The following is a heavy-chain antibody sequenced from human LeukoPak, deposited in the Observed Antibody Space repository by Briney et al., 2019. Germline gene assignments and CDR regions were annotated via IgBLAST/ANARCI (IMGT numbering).Heavy chain of an antibody. CDR1: GYTFTGYY. J-gene: IGHJ5*02. Sequence: ASVKVSCKASGYTFTGYYMHWVRQAPGHGLEWMGWINPNSGGTNYAQKFQGRVTMTRDTSISTAYMELSRLRSDDTAVYYCAREAAAEEVSPVYRNWFDPWGQGTLVTVSS. V-gene: IGHV1-2*02. D-gene: IGHD6-13*01. CDR3: AREAAAEEVSPVYRNWFDP. CDR2: INPNSGGT.